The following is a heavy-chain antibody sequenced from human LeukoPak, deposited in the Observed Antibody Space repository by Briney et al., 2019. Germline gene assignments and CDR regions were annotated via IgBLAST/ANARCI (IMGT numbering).Heavy chain of an antibody. CDR3: AKEIPVLGFGEPCYGMDV. J-gene: IGHJ6*02. D-gene: IGHD3-10*01. CDR1: GFTFSSYG. CDR2: ISYDGSNK. Sequence: PGGSLRLSCAASGFTFSSYGVHWVRQAPGKGLEWVAVISYDGSNKYYADSVKGRFTISRDNSKNTLYLQMNSLRAEDTAVYYCAKEIPVLGFGEPCYGMDVWGQGTTVTVSS. V-gene: IGHV3-30*18.